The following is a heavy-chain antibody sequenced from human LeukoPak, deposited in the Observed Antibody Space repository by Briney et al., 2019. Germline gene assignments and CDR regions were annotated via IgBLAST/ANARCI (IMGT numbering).Heavy chain of an antibody. J-gene: IGHJ4*02. CDR3: AREVRPVAGFFDY. CDR2: ISSSSSYI. CDR1: GFTFSSYS. D-gene: IGHD6-19*01. V-gene: IGHV3-21*01. Sequence: GGSLRLSCAASGFTFSSYSMNWVRQAPGKGLEWVSSISSSSSYIYYADSVKGRFTISRDNAKNSLQLQMNSLRAEDTAVYYCAREVRPVAGFFDYWGQGTLVTVSS.